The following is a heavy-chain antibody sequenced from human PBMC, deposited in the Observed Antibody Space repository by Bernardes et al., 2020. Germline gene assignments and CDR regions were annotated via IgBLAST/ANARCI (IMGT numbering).Heavy chain of an antibody. V-gene: IGHV2-5*02. J-gene: IGHJ4*02. D-gene: IGHD1-1*01. CDR1: GFSLKPSAMG. CDR2: IYWDDDK. CDR3: AHSGSTIDY. Sequence: SGPTLGKPTQTLTLTCPFSGFSLKPSAMGVGWIRQPPGKALEWLALIYWDDDKRYSPSLKSRLSITKDTSKNQVVLTMTNMDPVDTATYYCAHSGSTIDYWGQGTLVIVSS.